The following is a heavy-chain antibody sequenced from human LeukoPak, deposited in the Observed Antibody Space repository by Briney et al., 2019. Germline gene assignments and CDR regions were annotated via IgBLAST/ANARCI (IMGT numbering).Heavy chain of an antibody. J-gene: IGHJ6*02. CDR2: VYYTGST. Sequence: PSQTLSLTCTVSGGSVTSGGYYWSWIRQHPGKGLEWIGYVYYTGSTYYNPSLKSRVTISPDTSKNQFSLKVSSVTAADTAVYYCARISAGRYCMDVWGQGTTVTVSS. V-gene: IGHV4-31*03. CDR1: GGSVTSGGYY. CDR3: ARISAGRYCMDV. D-gene: IGHD6-6*01.